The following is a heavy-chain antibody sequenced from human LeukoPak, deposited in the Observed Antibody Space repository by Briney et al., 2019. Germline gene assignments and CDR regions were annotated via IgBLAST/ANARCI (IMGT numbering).Heavy chain of an antibody. CDR1: GFTFSSYA. D-gene: IGHD5-18*01. V-gene: IGHV3-23*01. CDR2: ISGSGGST. J-gene: IGHJ4*02. Sequence: GGSLRLSCAASGFTFSSYAMSWVRQASGKGLEWVSAISGSGGSTYYADSVKGRFTISRDNSKNTLYLQMNSLRAEDTAVYYCAKGGPKPYSYSSFDYWGQGTLVTVSS. CDR3: AKGGPKPYSYSSFDY.